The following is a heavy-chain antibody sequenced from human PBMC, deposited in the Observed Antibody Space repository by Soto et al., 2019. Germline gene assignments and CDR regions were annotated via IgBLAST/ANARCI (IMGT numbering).Heavy chain of an antibody. Sequence: GGSLRLSCAASGFTFNTYWMSWVRQAPGKGLEWLAKINQDGGEKYYVDSVKGRFTISRDNAKNSLYLQMNSLRAEDTAMYYCARDWARGFEPWGQGTLVTVSS. CDR2: INQDGGEK. CDR1: GFTFNTYW. J-gene: IGHJ5*02. V-gene: IGHV3-7*01. CDR3: ARDWARGFEP. D-gene: IGHD3-16*01.